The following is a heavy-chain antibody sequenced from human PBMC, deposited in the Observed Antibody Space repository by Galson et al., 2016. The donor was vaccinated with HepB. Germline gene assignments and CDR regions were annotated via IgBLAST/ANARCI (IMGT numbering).Heavy chain of an antibody. CDR3: TCGRSPGAY. CDR2: IYSGGST. J-gene: IGHJ4*02. V-gene: IGHV3-53*05. Sequence: SLRLSCAASGFTVSNNYMSWVRQAPGKGLEWVSLIYSGGSTSYADSVKGRFTISRDHFKNTLYLQMNSLRAEDTAVYFCTCGRSPGAYWGQGTLVTVSS. CDR1: GFTVSNNY. D-gene: IGHD3-16*02.